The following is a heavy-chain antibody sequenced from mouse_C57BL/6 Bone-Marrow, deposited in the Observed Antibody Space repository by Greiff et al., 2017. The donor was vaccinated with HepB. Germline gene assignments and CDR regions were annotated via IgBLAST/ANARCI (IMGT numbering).Heavy chain of an antibody. V-gene: IGHV1-47*01. D-gene: IGHD1-1*01. J-gene: IGHJ1*03. CDR2: FHPYNDDT. Sequence: VQLQQSGAELVKPGASVKMSCKASGYTFTTYPIEWMKQNHGKSLEWIGNFHPYNDDTKYNEKFKGKATLTVEKSSSTVYLELSRLTSDDSAVYYCARGGAYGSSPHWYFDVWGTGTTVTVSS. CDR3: ARGGAYGSSPHWYFDV. CDR1: GYTFTTYP.